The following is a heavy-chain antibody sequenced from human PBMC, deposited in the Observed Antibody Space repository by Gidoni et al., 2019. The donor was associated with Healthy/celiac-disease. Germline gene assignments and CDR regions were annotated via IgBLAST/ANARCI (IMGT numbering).Heavy chain of an antibody. J-gene: IGHJ6*03. CDR1: GYTFTGFY. CDR3: ARVRGADILTGYSYYYYMDV. Sequence: QVQLVQSGAAVKKPGASVKVSCKASGYTFTGFYMPWERQAPGQGLAWMGWINPNRGGTNYAKKLQGRDTMTRDTSISTAYMELSRLRSDDTAVYYCARVRGADILTGYSYYYYMDVWGKGTTVTVSS. V-gene: IGHV1-2*02. D-gene: IGHD3-9*01. CDR2: INPNRGGT.